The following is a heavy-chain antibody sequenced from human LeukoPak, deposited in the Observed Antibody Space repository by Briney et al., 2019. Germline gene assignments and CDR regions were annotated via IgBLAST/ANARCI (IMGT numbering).Heavy chain of an antibody. CDR1: GFTFSSYA. D-gene: IGHD2-2*01. CDR3: ARGGAEDCTSTSCPYFDY. Sequence: PGGSLRLSCAASGFTFSSYAMNWVRQAPGKGLEWVAVISYDGSNKYYADSVKGRFTISRDNSKNTLYLQMDSLRAEDTAVYYCARGGAEDCTSTSCPYFDYWGQGTLVTVSS. J-gene: IGHJ4*02. CDR2: ISYDGSNK. V-gene: IGHV3-30-3*01.